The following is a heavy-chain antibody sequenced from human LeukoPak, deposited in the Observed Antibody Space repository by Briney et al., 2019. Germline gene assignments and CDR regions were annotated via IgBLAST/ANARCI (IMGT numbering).Heavy chain of an antibody. CDR3: AREGIAVAGIGNDAFDI. Sequence: PSETLCLTCTVSGGSISSSSYYWGWIRQPPGKGLGWIGSIYYSGSTYSNPSLKSRVTRSVDTSKNQFSLKLSSVTGADTAVYYCAREGIAVAGIGNDAFDIWGQGTMVTVSS. D-gene: IGHD6-19*01. CDR2: IYYSGST. J-gene: IGHJ3*02. CDR1: GGSISSSSYY. V-gene: IGHV4-39*07.